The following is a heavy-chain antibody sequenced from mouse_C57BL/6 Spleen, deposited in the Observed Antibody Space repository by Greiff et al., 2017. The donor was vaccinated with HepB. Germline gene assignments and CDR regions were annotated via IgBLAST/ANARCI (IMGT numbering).Heavy chain of an antibody. Sequence: QVQLQQPGAELVMPGASVKLSCKASGYTFTSYWMHWVKQRPGQGLEWIGEIDPSDSYTNYNQKFKGKSTLTVDKSSSTAYMQLSSLTSEDSAVYYCARYYGSSPWYIDVWGTGTTVTVSS. D-gene: IGHD1-1*01. CDR3: ARYYGSSPWYIDV. J-gene: IGHJ1*03. CDR1: GYTFTSYW. CDR2: IDPSDSYT. V-gene: IGHV1-69*01.